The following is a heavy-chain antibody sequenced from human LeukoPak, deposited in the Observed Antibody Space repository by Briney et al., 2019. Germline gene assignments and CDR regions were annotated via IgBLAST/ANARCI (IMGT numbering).Heavy chain of an antibody. V-gene: IGHV3-74*01. CDR1: GFTFSNHW. J-gene: IGHJ4*02. D-gene: IGHD2/OR15-2a*01. CDR3: ARDGNNPADY. CDR2: ITSDGRST. Sequence: QSGGSLRLSCAASGFTFSNHWMHWVRQAPGKGLVWVSRITSDGRSTSYADSVKGRFTISRDNAKNTLYLQMNSLRAEDTAVYYCARDGNNPADYWGQGTLVTVSS.